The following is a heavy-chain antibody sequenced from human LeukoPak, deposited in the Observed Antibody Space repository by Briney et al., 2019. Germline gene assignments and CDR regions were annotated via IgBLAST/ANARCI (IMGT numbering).Heavy chain of an antibody. CDR3: ARATYDSSAVDAFDI. CDR2: TNTAGNTR. CDR1: GFTFRDYF. J-gene: IGHJ3*02. V-gene: IGHV3-11*01. D-gene: IGHD3-22*01. Sequence: GGSLRLSCAASGFTFRDYFMRWIRQAPGKGLEWIAHTNTAGNTRYYADSMKGRFTISRDNAKNSLYLQMNTLRAEDTAVYYCARATYDSSAVDAFDIWGQGTMVTVSP.